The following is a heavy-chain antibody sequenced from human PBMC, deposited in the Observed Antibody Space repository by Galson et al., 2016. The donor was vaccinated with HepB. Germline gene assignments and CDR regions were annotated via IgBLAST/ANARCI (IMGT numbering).Heavy chain of an antibody. V-gene: IGHV3-13*01. CDR1: GFSFSLYD. CDR2: IGTAPGDT. D-gene: IGHD2-2*01. CDR3: TTDAFCSHTTCHKEPYYYGLGV. J-gene: IGHJ6*04. Sequence: SLRLSCAASGFSFSLYDMHWVRQVTGKGLEWVSAIGTAPGDTNYLDSVKGRFTISRENADNSLYLQMDSLRTDDTGVYYCTTDAFCSHTTCHKEPYYYGLGVWGKGATVTVSS.